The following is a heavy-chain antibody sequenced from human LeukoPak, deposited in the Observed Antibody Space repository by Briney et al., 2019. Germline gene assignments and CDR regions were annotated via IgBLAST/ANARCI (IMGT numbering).Heavy chain of an antibody. CDR3: ARDSYYDTSGYCNDTFDM. J-gene: IGHJ3*02. D-gene: IGHD3-22*01. Sequence: SETLSLTCTVSGLSISSYYWSWIRQPPGKGLEWIGHISDSGDTNYNPSLKSRVTISVDTSKKHFSQKLSSVTTADTAVYYCARDSYYDTSGYCNDTFDMWGQGTLVTVSS. CDR1: GLSISSYY. V-gene: IGHV4-59*01. CDR2: ISDSGDT.